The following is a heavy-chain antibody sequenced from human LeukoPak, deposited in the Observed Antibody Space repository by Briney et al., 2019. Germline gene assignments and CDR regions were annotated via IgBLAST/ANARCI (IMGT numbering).Heavy chain of an antibody. CDR1: GFTFSSDW. V-gene: IGHV3-7*01. J-gene: IGHJ4*02. Sequence: GGSLRLSCAASGFTFSSDWMSWVRQAPGKGLEWVANIKGDGYEKYYMESVKGRFTISRDNAKNSLYLQMNSLRAADTAVYYCAREGLFAFDYWGQGTLVTVSS. CDR2: IKGDGYEK. CDR3: AREGLFAFDY.